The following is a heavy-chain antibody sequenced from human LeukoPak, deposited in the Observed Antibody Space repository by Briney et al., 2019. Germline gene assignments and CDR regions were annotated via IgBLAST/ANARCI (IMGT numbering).Heavy chain of an antibody. J-gene: IGHJ5*02. CDR3: ARGPPKDFGSGSSWFDP. V-gene: IGHV1-8*01. CDR2: MNPNSGNT. Sequence: ASLKVSCTASGYTFTSYDINWLRQATGQGLEWMGWMNPNSGNTAYAQKFRGRVTMTRNTSITTAYMELSSLTSEDTAVYYCARGPPKDFGSGSSWFDPWGQGALVTVSP. D-gene: IGHD3-10*01. CDR1: GYTFTSYD.